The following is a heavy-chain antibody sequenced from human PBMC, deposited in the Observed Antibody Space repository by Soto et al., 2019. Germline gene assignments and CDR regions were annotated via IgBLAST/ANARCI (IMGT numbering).Heavy chain of an antibody. J-gene: IGHJ2*01. CDR3: AGDLGPGGVIVNWYFDL. V-gene: IGHV4-31*03. CDR1: GGSISSGGYY. D-gene: IGHD3-16*02. CDR2: IYYSGST. Sequence: QVQLQESGPGLVKPSQTLSLTCTVSGGSISSGGYYWSWIRQHPGKGLEWIGYIYYSGSTYYNPSLKSRVTISVDTSKNQFSLKLSSVTAADTAVYYCAGDLGPGGVIVNWYFDLWGRGTLVTVSS.